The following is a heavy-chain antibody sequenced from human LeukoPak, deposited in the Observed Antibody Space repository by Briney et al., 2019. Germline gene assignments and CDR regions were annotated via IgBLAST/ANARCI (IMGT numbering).Heavy chain of an antibody. V-gene: IGHV1-8*01. CDR2: MNPNSGNT. CDR3: ARGWAFDI. J-gene: IGHJ3*02. CDR1: GHTFTSYD. Sequence: GESLKISCRVSGHTFTSYDINWVRQATGQGLEWMGWMNPNSGNTGYAQKYQGRVTMTRNTSISTAYMELSSLRSEDTAVYYCARGWAFDIWGQGTMVTVSS.